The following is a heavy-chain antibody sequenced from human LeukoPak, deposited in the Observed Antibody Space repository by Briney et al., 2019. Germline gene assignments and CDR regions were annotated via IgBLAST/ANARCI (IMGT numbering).Heavy chain of an antibody. D-gene: IGHD3-3*01. J-gene: IGHJ5*02. CDR1: GGSISSYY. CDR2: IYYSGST. Sequence: SETLSLTCTVSGGSISSYYWSWIRQPPGKGLEWIGYIYYSGSTNYIPSLKSPVTISVDTSKNRFSLKLSSVTAADTAVYYCARFFSITIFGVVANWFDPWGQGTLVTVSS. CDR3: ARFFSITIFGVVANWFDP. V-gene: IGHV4-59*01.